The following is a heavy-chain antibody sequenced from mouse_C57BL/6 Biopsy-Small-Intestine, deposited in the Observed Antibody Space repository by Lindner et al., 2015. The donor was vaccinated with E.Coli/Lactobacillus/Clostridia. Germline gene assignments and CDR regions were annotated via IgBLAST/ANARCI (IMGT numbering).Heavy chain of an antibody. CDR1: GYTFTESS. J-gene: IGHJ4*01. CDR2: LILKMVK. V-gene: IGHV14-2*02. D-gene: IGHD1-3*01. CDR3: ATGLTYNKLTALDY. Sequence: SVKVSCKISGYTFTESSRHWVRQAPEKGLSGWELLILKMVKQSYAQKFHGRVTMTEDTSTDTAYMELSSLRSEDTAVYYCATGLTYNKLTALDYWGQGTLVTVSS.